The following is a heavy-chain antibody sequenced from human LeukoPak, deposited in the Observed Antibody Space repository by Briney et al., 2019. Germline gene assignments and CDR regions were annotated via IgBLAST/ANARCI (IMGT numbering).Heavy chain of an antibody. V-gene: IGHV4-59*01. CDR3: ARDGSDGIAAFLFDP. CDR2: IYYSGST. D-gene: IGHD6-13*01. J-gene: IGHJ5*02. Sequence: SETLSLTCTVSGGSISSYYWSWIRQPPGKGLEWIGYIYYSGSTNYNPSLKSRVTISVDTSKNQFSLELSSVTAADTAVYYCARDGSDGIAAFLFDPWGQGTLVTVSS. CDR1: GGSISSYY.